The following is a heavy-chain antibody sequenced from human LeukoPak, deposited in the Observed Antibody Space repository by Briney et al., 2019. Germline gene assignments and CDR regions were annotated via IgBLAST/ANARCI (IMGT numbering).Heavy chain of an antibody. CDR1: GFTFSSYA. Sequence: GGSLRLXCAASGFTFSSYAMHWVRQAPGKGLEYVSAISSNGGSTYYANSVKGRFTISRDNSKNTLYLQMGSLRAEDMAVYYCARGGRAAGFDYWGQGTLVTVSS. J-gene: IGHJ4*02. D-gene: IGHD6-13*01. CDR2: ISSNGGST. CDR3: ARGGRAAGFDY. V-gene: IGHV3-64*01.